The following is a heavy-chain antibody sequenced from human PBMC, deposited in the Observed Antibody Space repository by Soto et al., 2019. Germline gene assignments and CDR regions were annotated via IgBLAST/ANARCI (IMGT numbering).Heavy chain of an antibody. V-gene: IGHV3-64D*06. Sequence: VGSLRLSCSASGFAFSSYAMHWVRQAPGKGLEYVSGVRGNGDPPFYADSVKGRFTISRDNSKNTLYLQMSGLSADDTAVYYCVKSRGGNNFDFFDWGQGALVTVSS. CDR2: VRGNGDPP. J-gene: IGHJ4*02. CDR1: GFAFSSYA. D-gene: IGHD5-12*01. CDR3: VKSRGGNNFDFFD.